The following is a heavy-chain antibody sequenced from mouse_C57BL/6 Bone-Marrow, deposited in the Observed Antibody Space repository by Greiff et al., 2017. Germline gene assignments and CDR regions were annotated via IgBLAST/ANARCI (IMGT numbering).Heavy chain of an antibody. CDR3: AKGGNYVVFYAMDY. V-gene: IGHV1-72*01. J-gene: IGHJ4*01. Sequence: QVQLQQPGAELVKPGASVKLSCKASGYTFTSYWMHWVKQRPGRGLEWLGRIDPNSGGTKYNEKFKSKATLTVDKPSSTAYMQLSSLTSEDSAVYYCAKGGNYVVFYAMDYWGQGTSVTVSS. CDR1: GYTFTSYW. D-gene: IGHD2-1*01. CDR2: IDPNSGGT.